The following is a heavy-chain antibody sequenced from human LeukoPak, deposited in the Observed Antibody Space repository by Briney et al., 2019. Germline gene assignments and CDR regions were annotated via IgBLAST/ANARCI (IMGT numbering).Heavy chain of an antibody. J-gene: IGHJ4*02. Sequence: PSETLSLTCAVYGGSFSGYYWSWIRQPPGMGLEWIGEINHSGSTNYNPSLKSRVTISVDKSKNQFSLKLSSVTAADTAVYYCARDPAGWSVSYYFDSWGQGTLVTVSS. CDR3: ARDPAGWSVSYYFDS. V-gene: IGHV4-34*01. D-gene: IGHD2-15*01. CDR1: GGSFSGYY. CDR2: INHSGST.